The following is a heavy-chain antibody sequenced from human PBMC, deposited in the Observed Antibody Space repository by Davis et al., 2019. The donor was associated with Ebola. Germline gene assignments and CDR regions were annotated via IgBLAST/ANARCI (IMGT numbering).Heavy chain of an antibody. J-gene: IGHJ5*02. CDR2: IYYSGST. CDR1: GGSFSGYY. Sequence: GSLRLSCAVYGGSFSGYYWSWIRQPPGKGLEWIGYIYYSGSTNYNPSLKSRVTISVDTSKNQFSLKLSSVTAADTAVYYCARDRGYYGSGSYYNVAWFDPWGQGTLVTVSS. D-gene: IGHD3-10*01. CDR3: ARDRGYYGSGSYYNVAWFDP. V-gene: IGHV4-59*12.